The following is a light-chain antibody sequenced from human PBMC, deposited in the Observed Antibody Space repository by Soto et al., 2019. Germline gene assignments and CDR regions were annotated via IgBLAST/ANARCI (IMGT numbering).Light chain of an antibody. J-gene: IGKJ1*01. V-gene: IGKV1-5*01. Sequence: SPSTLSASIEARVTITCRASQGISGWLAWYQQKQGKADKLLIYDASSLESGVPSRFSGSGSGTEVTITISSLQPDDGETYYGQHYNSYSEAFGQVTKGDIK. CDR1: QGISGW. CDR2: DAS. CDR3: QHYNSYSEA.